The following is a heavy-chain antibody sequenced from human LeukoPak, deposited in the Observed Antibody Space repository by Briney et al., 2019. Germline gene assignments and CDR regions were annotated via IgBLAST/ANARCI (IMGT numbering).Heavy chain of an antibody. CDR3: AKVSEYYDILTGYYLGGFDY. Sequence: GGSLRLSCAASGFTFSSYAMSWVRRAPGKGLEWVSAISGSGGSTYYADSVKGRFTISRDNSKNTLYLQMNSLRAEDTAVYYCAKVSEYYDILTGYYLGGFDYWGQGTLVTVSS. D-gene: IGHD3-9*01. CDR1: GFTFSSYA. CDR2: ISGSGGST. J-gene: IGHJ4*02. V-gene: IGHV3-23*01.